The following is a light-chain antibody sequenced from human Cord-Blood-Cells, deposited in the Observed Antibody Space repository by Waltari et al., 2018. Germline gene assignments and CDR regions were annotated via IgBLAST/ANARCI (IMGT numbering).Light chain of an antibody. J-gene: IGKJ3*01. CDR2: AAS. CDR3: QQYYSYPFT. V-gene: IGKV1-8*01. Sequence: AIRMTQSPSSFSASTGDRVTITCRASQGISSYLAWYQQKPGKAPKLLIYAASTLQSGVPSRFSGSGSGTDFTFTIRCLQSEDLATYYCQQYYSYPFTFGPGTKVDIK. CDR1: QGISSY.